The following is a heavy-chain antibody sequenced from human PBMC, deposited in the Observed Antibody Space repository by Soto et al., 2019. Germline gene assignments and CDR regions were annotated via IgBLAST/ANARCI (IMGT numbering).Heavy chain of an antibody. V-gene: IGHV4-34*01. CDR2: ISHTGSA. J-gene: IGHJ5*02. CDR3: ARGDTTTVVRGLMEGSFDP. D-gene: IGHD3-10*01. CDR1: DGSFSAYY. Sequence: SETLSLTCAVYDGSFSAYYWSWLRQPPGKGLEWIGQISHTGSANYYPSLKSRVTISVDTSKNQFSLKLSSVTAADTAVYYCARGDTTTVVRGLMEGSFDPWGPGTLVTVSS.